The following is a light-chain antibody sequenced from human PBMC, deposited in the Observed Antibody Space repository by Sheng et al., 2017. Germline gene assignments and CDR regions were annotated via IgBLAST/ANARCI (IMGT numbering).Light chain of an antibody. CDR2: AKN. CDR1: SLRSYY. CDR3: AAWDDSLNGYV. Sequence: SSELTQDPAVSVALGQTVRITCHGDSLRSYYASWYQQKPGQAPLLVIFAKNNRPSGIPDRFSGSKSDTSASLAISGLQSEDEADYYCAAWDDSLNGYVFGTGTKVTV. V-gene: IGLV3-19*01. J-gene: IGLJ1*01.